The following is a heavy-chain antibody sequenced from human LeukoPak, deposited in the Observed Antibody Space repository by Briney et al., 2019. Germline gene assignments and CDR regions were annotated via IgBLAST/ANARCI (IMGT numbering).Heavy chain of an antibody. Sequence: SETLSLTCTVSGGSISSYYWSWIRQPPGKGLEWIGYIYYSGSTNYNPSLKSRVTISVDTSKNQFSLKLSSVTAADTAVYYCARVRSNWSEYYYYMDVWGKGTTVTVSS. CDR1: GGSISSYY. J-gene: IGHJ6*03. V-gene: IGHV4-59*01. CDR2: IYYSGST. CDR3: ARVRSNWSEYYYYMDV. D-gene: IGHD1-20*01.